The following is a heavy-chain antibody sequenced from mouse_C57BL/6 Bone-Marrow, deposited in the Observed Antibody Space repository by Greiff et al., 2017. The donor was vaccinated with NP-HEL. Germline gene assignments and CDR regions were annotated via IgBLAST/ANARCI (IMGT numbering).Heavy chain of an antibody. D-gene: IGHD1-1*01. J-gene: IGHJ2*01. V-gene: IGHV1-9*01. CDR2: ILPGSGNT. CDR3: ARDYYGSSYFDY. Sequence: VQLQQSGAELMKPGASVKLSCKATGYTFTGNWIEWVKQRPGHGLEWIGEILPGSGNTYYNERFKGKATFTADTSSNTGYMQLSSLTTEDSAIYYCARDYYGSSYFDYWGQGTTLTVSS. CDR1: GYTFTGNW.